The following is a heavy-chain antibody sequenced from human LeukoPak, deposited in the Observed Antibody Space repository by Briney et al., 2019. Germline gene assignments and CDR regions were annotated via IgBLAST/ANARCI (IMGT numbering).Heavy chain of an antibody. V-gene: IGHV1-46*01. CDR3: ARDREMATIISSSADAFDI. Sequence: ASVKVSCKTSGYIFSVYYMHWVRQAPGQGLEWMGIINPSGGSTSYAQKFQGRVTMTRDMSTSTVYMELSSLRSEDTAVYYCARDREMATIISSSADAFDIWGQGTMVTVSS. CDR2: INPSGGST. J-gene: IGHJ3*02. CDR1: GYIFSVYY. D-gene: IGHD5-24*01.